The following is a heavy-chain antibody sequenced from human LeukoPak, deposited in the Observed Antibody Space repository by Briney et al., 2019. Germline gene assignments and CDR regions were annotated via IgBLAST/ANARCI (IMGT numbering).Heavy chain of an antibody. D-gene: IGHD3-22*01. CDR3: ARDLGYDRSGYHNWFDP. V-gene: IGHV4-39*07. Sequence: SETLSLACTVSGGSISSSSYYWGWIRQPPGKGLEWIGSIYYSGSTYYNPSLKSRVTISVDTSKNQFSLKLSSVTAADTAVYYCARDLGYDRSGYHNWFDPWGQGTLVTVSS. J-gene: IGHJ5*02. CDR1: GGSISSSSYY. CDR2: IYYSGST.